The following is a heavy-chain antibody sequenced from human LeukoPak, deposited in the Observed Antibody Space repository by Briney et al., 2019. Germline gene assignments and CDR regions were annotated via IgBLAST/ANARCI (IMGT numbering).Heavy chain of an antibody. CDR1: EGTFSSYA. J-gene: IGHJ4*02. Sequence: GASVKVSCKASEGTFSSYAISWVRQAPGQGLEWMGRIIPIFGIANYAQKFQGRVTITADKSTSTAYMELSSLRSEDTAVYYCARDGRRGYSYGSPSYFDYWGQGTLVTVSS. CDR2: IIPIFGIA. V-gene: IGHV1-69*04. CDR3: ARDGRRGYSYGSPSYFDY. D-gene: IGHD5-18*01.